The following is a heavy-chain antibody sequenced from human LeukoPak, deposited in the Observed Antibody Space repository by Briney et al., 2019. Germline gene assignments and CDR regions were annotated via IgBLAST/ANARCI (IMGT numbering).Heavy chain of an antibody. V-gene: IGHV3-23*01. CDR1: GFTVSSNY. CDR2: ISGSGGST. J-gene: IGHJ4*02. Sequence: GGSLRLSCAASGFTVSSNYMSWVRQAPGKGLEWVSAISGSGGSTYYADSVKGRFTISRDNSKNSLYLQMNSLRAEDTAVYYCARFALKTPPTDWGQGTLVTVSS. CDR3: ARFALKTPPTD.